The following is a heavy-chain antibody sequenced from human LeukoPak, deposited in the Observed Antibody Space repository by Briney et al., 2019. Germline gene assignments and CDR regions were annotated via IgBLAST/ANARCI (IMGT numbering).Heavy chain of an antibody. J-gene: IGHJ1*01. V-gene: IGHV4-34*01. CDR3: ARRMPIRNFQH. CDR1: GGSFSGYY. CDR2: INHSGST. D-gene: IGHD2-2*01. Sequence: PSETLSLTCAVYGGSFSGYYWSWIRQPPGKGLEWIGEINHSGSTNYNPSLKSRVTISVDTSKNQFSLKLSSVTAADTAVYYCARRMPIRNFQHRGQGTLVTVSS.